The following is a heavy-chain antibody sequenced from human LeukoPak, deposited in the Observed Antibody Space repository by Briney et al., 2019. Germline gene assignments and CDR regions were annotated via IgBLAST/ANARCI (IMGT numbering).Heavy chain of an antibody. CDR3: ARVRGYDPAADY. D-gene: IGHD5-12*01. CDR2: IYSGGST. CDR1: GFTVSSNY. Sequence: GGSLRLSCAASGFTVSSNYMSWVRQAPGKGLEWVSVIYSGGSTYYADSVKGRFTISRDNSKNTLYLQMNSLRAEDTAVYYRARVRGYDPAADYWGQGTLVTVSS. V-gene: IGHV3-53*01. J-gene: IGHJ4*02.